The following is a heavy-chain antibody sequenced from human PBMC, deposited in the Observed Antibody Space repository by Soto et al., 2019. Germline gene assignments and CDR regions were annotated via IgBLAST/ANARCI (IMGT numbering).Heavy chain of an antibody. CDR1: GGSISSGGYY. Sequence: NPSETLSLTCTVSGGSISSGGYYWSWIRQHPGKGLEWIGYIYYSGSTYYNPSLKGRVTISVDTSKNQFSLKLSSVTAADTAVYYCARLSIGDITMIVVPYFDYWGQGTLVTVSS. J-gene: IGHJ4*02. CDR2: IYYSGST. CDR3: ARLSIGDITMIVVPYFDY. V-gene: IGHV4-31*03. D-gene: IGHD3-22*01.